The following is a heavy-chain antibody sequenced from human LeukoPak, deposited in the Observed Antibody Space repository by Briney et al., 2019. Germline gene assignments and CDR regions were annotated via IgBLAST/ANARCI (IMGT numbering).Heavy chain of an antibody. CDR1: GGSFSGYY. D-gene: IGHD4-17*01. CDR3: ARNGDSSSVVD. Sequence: PSETLSLTCAVYGGSFSGYYWSWIRQPPGKGLEWIGEIYHSGNTVYNPPLKSRVTVSVDNSKNQFSLRLTSVTAADTAVYYCARNGDSSSVVDWGQGTLVTVSS. CDR2: IYHSGNT. V-gene: IGHV4-34*01. J-gene: IGHJ4*02.